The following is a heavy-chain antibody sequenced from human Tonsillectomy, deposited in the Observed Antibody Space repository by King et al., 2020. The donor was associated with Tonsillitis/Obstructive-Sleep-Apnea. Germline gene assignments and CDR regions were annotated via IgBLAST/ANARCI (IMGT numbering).Heavy chain of an antibody. CDR2: INHSGST. D-gene: IGHD3-9*01. Sequence: VQLQQWGAGLLKPSETLSLTCAVYGGSFSAYYWSWIRQPPGKGLEWIGEINHSGSTKYNPSLKSRVIISLDTSKNQFSLKLSSVNAADTAVYYCARGGLLTGYYASTDFDYWGQGTLVTVSS. CDR3: ARGGLLTGYYASTDFDY. J-gene: IGHJ4*02. V-gene: IGHV4-34*01. CDR1: GGSFSAYY.